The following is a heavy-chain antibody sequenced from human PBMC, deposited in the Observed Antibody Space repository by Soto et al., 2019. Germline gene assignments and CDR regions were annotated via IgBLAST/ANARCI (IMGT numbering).Heavy chain of an antibody. CDR3: ARDSAYRVRGVIDY. D-gene: IGHD3-10*01. V-gene: IGHV1-2*02. J-gene: IGHJ4*02. CDR1: GYTFTGYY. Sequence: ASVKVSCKASGYTFTGYYMHWVRQAPGQGLEWMGWINPNSGGTNYAQKFQGRVTMTRDTSISTAYMELSRLRSDDTAVYYCARDSAYRVRGVIDYWGQGTLVTVSS. CDR2: INPNSGGT.